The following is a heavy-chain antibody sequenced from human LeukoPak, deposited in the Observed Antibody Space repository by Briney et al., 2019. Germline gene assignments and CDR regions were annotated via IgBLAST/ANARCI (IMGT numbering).Heavy chain of an antibody. CDR3: AIVTSILSDDFDP. CDR2: FDPEDGET. Sequence: ASVKVSCKVSGYTLTELSMHWVRQAPGKGLEWMGGFDPEDGETICAQKFQGRVTMTEDTSTDTAYMELSSLRSEDTAVYYCAIVTSILSDDFDPWGQGTLVTVSS. V-gene: IGHV1-24*01. J-gene: IGHJ5*02. CDR1: GYTLTELS. D-gene: IGHD2-15*01.